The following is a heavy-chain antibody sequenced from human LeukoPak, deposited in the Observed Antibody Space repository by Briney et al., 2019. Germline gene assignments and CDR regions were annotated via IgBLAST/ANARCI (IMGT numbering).Heavy chain of an antibody. CDR1: GYTFTNYD. Sequence: ASVKVSCKTSGYTFTNYDIYWVRQAPGQGLECMGWITGYTGDTKYAQILQGRFTVTTDTSTSTAYMELRSLTYDDTAVYYCARAGYCGDGGCRGGSAFDVWGQGTMVTVSS. D-gene: IGHD2-15*01. V-gene: IGHV1-18*04. CDR2: ITGYTGDT. CDR3: ARAGYCGDGGCRGGSAFDV. J-gene: IGHJ3*01.